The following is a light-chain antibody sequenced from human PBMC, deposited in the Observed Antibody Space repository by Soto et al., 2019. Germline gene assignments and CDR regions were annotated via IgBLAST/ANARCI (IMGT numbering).Light chain of an antibody. CDR3: AAWDDSLNAYV. CDR1: SSNIGSNT. V-gene: IGLV1-44*01. CDR2: SDN. Sequence: QPVLTQPPSASGTPGQRVTISCSGSSSNIGSNTVNWYQQVPGTAPRFLIYSDNQRPSGVPDRVSGSKSGTSASLAISGLQSEDEADYYCAAWDDSLNAYVFGTGTKVTVL. J-gene: IGLJ1*01.